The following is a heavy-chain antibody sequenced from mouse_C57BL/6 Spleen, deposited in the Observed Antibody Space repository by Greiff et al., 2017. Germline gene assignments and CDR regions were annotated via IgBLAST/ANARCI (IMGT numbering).Heavy chain of an antibody. V-gene: IGHV1-64*01. Sequence: QVQLQQSGAELVKPGASVKLSCKASGYTFTSYWMHWVKQRPGQGLEWIGMIHPNSGSTNYNEKFKSKATLTVDKSSSTAYMQLSSLTSEDSAVYYCARGDGYWYYFDYWGQGTTLTVSS. D-gene: IGHD2-3*01. CDR2: IHPNSGST. J-gene: IGHJ2*01. CDR3: ARGDGYWYYFDY. CDR1: GYTFTSYW.